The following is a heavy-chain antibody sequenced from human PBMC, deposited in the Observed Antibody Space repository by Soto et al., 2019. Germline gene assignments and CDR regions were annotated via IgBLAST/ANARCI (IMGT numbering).Heavy chain of an antibody. D-gene: IGHD2-15*01. CDR3: ARDRVRKTGYCSGGSCDYYYGMDV. CDR2: ISSSGSTI. CDR1: GFTFSSYE. V-gene: IGHV3-48*03. J-gene: IGHJ6*02. Sequence: GGSLRLSCAASGFTFSSYEMNWVRQAPGKGLEWVSHISSSGSTIYYADSVKGRFTISRDNAKNSLYLQMNSLRAEDTAVYYCARDRVRKTGYCSGGSCDYYYGMDVWGQGTTVTVSS.